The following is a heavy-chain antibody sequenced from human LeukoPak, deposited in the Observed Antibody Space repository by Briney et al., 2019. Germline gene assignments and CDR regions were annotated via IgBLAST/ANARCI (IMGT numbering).Heavy chain of an antibody. CDR3: AGWGPLLWFAHYFDY. V-gene: IGHV3-30-3*01. Sequence: GGSLRLSCAASGFTFSSYAMHWVRQAPGKGLEWVAVISYDGSNKYYADSVKGRFTISRDNSKNTLYLQMNSLRAEDTAVYYCAGWGPLLWFAHYFDYRGQGTLVTVSS. J-gene: IGHJ4*02. D-gene: IGHD3-10*01. CDR2: ISYDGSNK. CDR1: GFTFSSYA.